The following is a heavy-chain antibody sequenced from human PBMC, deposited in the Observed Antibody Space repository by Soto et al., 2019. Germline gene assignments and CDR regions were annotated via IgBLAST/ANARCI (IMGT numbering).Heavy chain of an antibody. CDR2: ISGSGGGT. V-gene: IGHV3-23*01. CDR1: GFTLTTYA. CDR3: VKAHDYGVYGWFDP. D-gene: IGHD4-17*01. J-gene: IGHJ5*02. Sequence: EVQLLESGGGLVQPGGFLRLSCAASGFTLTTYAMSWVRQAPGKGLEWVSGISGSGGGTYYADSVKGRFTISRDNSKNTLYMQMNSLRAEETAVYYCVKAHDYGVYGWFDPWGKGTLVTVSS.